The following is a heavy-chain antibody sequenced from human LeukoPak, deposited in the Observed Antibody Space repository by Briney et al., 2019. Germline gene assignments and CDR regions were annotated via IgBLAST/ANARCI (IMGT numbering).Heavy chain of an antibody. J-gene: IGHJ5*02. CDR2: ISAYNGNT. CDR3: ARGDISSGWYWFDP. V-gene: IGHV1-18*01. CDR1: GYTFTSYG. D-gene: IGHD6-19*01. Sequence: ASVKVSCTASGYTFTSYGISWVRQAPGQGLEWMGWISAYNGNTNYAQKLQGRVTMTTDTSTSTAYMELRSLRSDDTAVYYCARGDISSGWYWFDPWGQGTLVTVSS.